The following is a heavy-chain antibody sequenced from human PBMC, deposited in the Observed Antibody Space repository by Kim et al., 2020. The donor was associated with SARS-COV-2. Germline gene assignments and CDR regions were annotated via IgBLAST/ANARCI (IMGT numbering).Heavy chain of an antibody. CDR3: ASLHQESGYDYGEYSRSLGYYFDY. J-gene: IGHJ4*02. D-gene: IGHD5-12*01. Sequence: GGSLRLSCAASGFTFSDYYMSWIRQAPGKGLEWVSYISSSGSTIYYADSVKGRFTISRDNAKNSLYLQMNSLRAEDTAVYYCASLHQESGYDYGEYSRSLGYYFDYWGQGTLVTVSS. V-gene: IGHV3-11*01. CDR2: ISSSGSTI. CDR1: GFTFSDYY.